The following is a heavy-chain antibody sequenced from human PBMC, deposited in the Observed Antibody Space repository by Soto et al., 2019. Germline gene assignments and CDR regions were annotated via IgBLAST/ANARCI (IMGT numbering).Heavy chain of an antibody. J-gene: IGHJ6*02. CDR2: IDSDGSST. CDR1: GFTFGSYW. CDR3: ARGRPYGMDV. Sequence: XVSLRLSGAASGFTFGSYWMNWVRQAPGKGLVWVSRIDSDGSSTTYADSVKGRFTTSRDNAKNTLYLQMSSLRVEDTAVYYCARGRPYGMDVWGQGTTVTVAS. V-gene: IGHV3-74*01.